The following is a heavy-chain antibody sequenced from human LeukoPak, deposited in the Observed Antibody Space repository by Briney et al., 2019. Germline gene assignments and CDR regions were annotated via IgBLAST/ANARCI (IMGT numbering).Heavy chain of an antibody. V-gene: IGHV3-21*01. Sequence: GGSLGLSCAASGFTFSSYSMNWVRQAPGKGLEWVSSISSSSSYIYYADSVKGRFTISRDNAKNSLYLQMNSLRAEDTAVYYCARYNSGYSYGVDAFDIWGQGTMVTVSS. CDR1: GFTFSSYS. D-gene: IGHD5-18*01. J-gene: IGHJ3*02. CDR3: ARYNSGYSYGVDAFDI. CDR2: ISSSSSYI.